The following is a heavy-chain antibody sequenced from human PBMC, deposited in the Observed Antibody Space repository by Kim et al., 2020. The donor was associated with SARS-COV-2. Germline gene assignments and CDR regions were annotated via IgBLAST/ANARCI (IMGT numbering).Heavy chain of an antibody. Sequence: GGSLRLSCAASGFTFSDHYMDWVRQAPGKGLEWVGRIRNKANSYTTEYAASVKGRFIISRDDSKSSLYLQVNTLKSEDTAVYYCTGSSGDYRRFDYWARGTLVTVSS. CDR2: IRNKANSYTT. V-gene: IGHV3-72*01. J-gene: IGHJ4*02. CDR1: GFTFSDHY. D-gene: IGHD4-4*01. CDR3: TGSSGDYRRFDY.